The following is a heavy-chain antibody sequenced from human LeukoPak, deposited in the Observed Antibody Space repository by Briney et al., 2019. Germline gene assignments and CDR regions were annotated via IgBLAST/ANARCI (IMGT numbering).Heavy chain of an antibody. CDR3: AKDTAMVISDYFDY. CDR1: GFTFSSDG. D-gene: IGHD5-18*01. Sequence: PGRSLRLSCAASGFTFSSDGMHWVRQAPGKGLEWVAVISYDGSNKYYADSVKGRFTISRDNSKNTLYLQMNSLRAEDTAVYYCAKDTAMVISDYFDYWGQGTLVTVSS. CDR2: ISYDGSNK. J-gene: IGHJ4*02. V-gene: IGHV3-30*18.